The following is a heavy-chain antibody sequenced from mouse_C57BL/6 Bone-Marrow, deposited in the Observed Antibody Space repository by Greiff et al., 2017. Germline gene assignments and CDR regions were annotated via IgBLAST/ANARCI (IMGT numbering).Heavy chain of an antibody. V-gene: IGHV1-58*01. CDR1: GYTFTSYG. CDR3: ARASYYYGSSYYAY. D-gene: IGHD1-1*01. Sequence: EVKLVESGAELVRPGSSVKMSCKTSGYTFTSYGINWVKQRPGQGLEWIGYIYIGNGYTEYNEKFKGKATLTSDTSSSTAYMQLSSLTSEDSAIYFCARASYYYGSSYYAYWGQGTLVTVSA. J-gene: IGHJ3*01. CDR2: IYIGNGYT.